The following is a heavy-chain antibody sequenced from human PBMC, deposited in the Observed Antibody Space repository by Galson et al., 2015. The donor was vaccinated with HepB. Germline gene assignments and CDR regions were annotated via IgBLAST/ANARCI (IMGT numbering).Heavy chain of an antibody. D-gene: IGHD2-15*01. CDR3: AAYCSGGSCYAPTVPRRVHNYYYYYGMDV. V-gene: IGHV1-69*13. J-gene: IGHJ6*02. CDR1: GGTFSSYA. Sequence: SVKVSCKASGGTFSSYAISWVRQAPGQGLEWMGGIIPIFGTANYAQKFQGRVTITADESTSTAYMELSSLRSEDTAVYYCAAYCSGGSCYAPTVPRRVHNYYYYYGMDVWGQGTTVTVSS. CDR2: IIPIFGTA.